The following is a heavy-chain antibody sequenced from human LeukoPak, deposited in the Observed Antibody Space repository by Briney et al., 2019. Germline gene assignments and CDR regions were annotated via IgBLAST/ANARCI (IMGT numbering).Heavy chain of an antibody. D-gene: IGHD3-22*01. CDR1: GGSFSGYY. V-gene: IGHV4-34*01. CDR2: INHSGSA. J-gene: IGHJ5*02. Sequence: SETLSLTCAVSGGSFSGYYWTWIRQPPGKGLEWIGEINHSGSANYNPSLKSRVTISVDTSKNQFSLKLSSVTAADTAVYYCARHNYYLNWFDPWGQGTLVTVSS. CDR3: ARHNYYLNWFDP.